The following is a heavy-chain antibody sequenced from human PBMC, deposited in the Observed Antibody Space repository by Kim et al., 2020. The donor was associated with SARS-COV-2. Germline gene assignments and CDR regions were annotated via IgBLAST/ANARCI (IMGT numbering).Heavy chain of an antibody. CDR2: INTNTGSP. D-gene: IGHD3-9*01. V-gene: IGHV7-4-1*02. CDR1: GFLFTSYA. Sequence: ASVKVSCKASGFLFTSYALIWVRQAPGQGLEWMGWINTNTGSPTYVQGFTGRFVFSSDTSVRTAYLQISSLKAEDTAVYYCAASLRGTGYYDTHAFDMWGQGTMVTVSS. J-gene: IGHJ3*02. CDR3: AASLRGTGYYDTHAFDM.